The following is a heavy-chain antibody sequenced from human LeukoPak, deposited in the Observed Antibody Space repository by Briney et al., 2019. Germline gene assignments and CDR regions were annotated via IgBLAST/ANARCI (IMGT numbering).Heavy chain of an antibody. D-gene: IGHD4-11*01. V-gene: IGHV4-34*01. CDR1: GGSLSGNY. CDR3: ARGGDFSNL. CDR2: INHSGYT. J-gene: IGHJ1*01. Sequence: PSETLSLTCAVYGGSLSGNYWTWIRQPPGKGLEWIGEINHSGYTSYNPSLKSRVTISLDRSKNQFSLKQSSVTAADTAVYFCARGGDFSNLWGQGTLATVSS.